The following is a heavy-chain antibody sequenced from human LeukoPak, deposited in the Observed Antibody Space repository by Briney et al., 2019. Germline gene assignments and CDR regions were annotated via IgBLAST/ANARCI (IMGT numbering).Heavy chain of an antibody. J-gene: IGHJ4*02. CDR1: GFIFSSYA. CDR3: ASGLRGTY. V-gene: IGHV3-7*01. D-gene: IGHD1-1*01. Sequence: GGSLRLSCAASGFIFSSYAMSWVRQAPGTGLEWVANIGPDGSEKYYVDSVKGRFTISRDNAKSSLFLQMNSLRDEDTAVYYCASGLRGTYWGQGTLVTVSS. CDR2: IGPDGSEK.